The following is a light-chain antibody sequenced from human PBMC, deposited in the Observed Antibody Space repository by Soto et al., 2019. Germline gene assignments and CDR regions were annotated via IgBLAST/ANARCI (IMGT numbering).Light chain of an antibody. Sequence: ALTQPASVSGSPGQSITISCTGTSSDVGAYNYVSWYQQHPGKAPKLLIFEVSSRPSGVSNRFSGSKSGSTASLTISGLQAEDEADYYCSSYADSDTLYVFGTGTKVTVL. J-gene: IGLJ1*01. V-gene: IGLV2-14*01. CDR3: SSYADSDTLYV. CDR1: SSDVGAYNY. CDR2: EVS.